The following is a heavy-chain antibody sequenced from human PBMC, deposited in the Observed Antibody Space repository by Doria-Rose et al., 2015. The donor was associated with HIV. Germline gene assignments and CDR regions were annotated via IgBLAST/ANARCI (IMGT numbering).Heavy chain of an antibody. CDR3: ARIKSSRWYHKYYFDF. CDR1: GVSLSSPGMG. J-gene: IGHJ4*02. Sequence: QVTLKESGPVLVKPTETLTLTCTVSGVSLSSPGMGVSWIRQPPGKALEWLANIFSDNERSYNTSRKSGLTISRDTSKSQVVLTMTDTDPVDTATYHCARIKSSRWYHKYYFDFWGQGTLVIVSA. V-gene: IGHV2-26*01. D-gene: IGHD6-13*01. CDR2: IFSDNER.